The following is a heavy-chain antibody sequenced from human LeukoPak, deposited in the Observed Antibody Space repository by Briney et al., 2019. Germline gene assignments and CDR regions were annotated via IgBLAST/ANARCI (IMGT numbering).Heavy chain of an antibody. CDR2: IHHGGRT. V-gene: IGHV4-4*02. J-gene: IGHJ4*02. CDR3: GRNGYYSVDY. CDR1: GGSISIDYW. Sequence: PSETLSLTCAVSGGSISIDYWWSWVRQSPGKGLEWIGEIHHGGRTNYNPSLKSRVAISVDKSKNQLSLKLTSLTAADTAVYYCGRNGYYSVDYWGQGTLVTVSS. D-gene: IGHD4-17*01.